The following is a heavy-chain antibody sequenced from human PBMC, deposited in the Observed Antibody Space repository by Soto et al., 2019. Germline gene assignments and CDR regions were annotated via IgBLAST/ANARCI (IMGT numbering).Heavy chain of an antibody. D-gene: IGHD3-10*01. CDR3: VRYYSGSGSSDY. V-gene: IGHV4-39*01. J-gene: IGHJ4*02. Sequence: SETLSLTCTVSGGSISSSSYYWGWIRQPPGKGLEWIGNIFYSGSSYYNPSLKSRVTISVDTSKNKFSLKLSFVTAADTAVYYCVRYYSGSGSSDYWGRGTLVTVSS. CDR1: GGSISSSSYY. CDR2: IFYSGSS.